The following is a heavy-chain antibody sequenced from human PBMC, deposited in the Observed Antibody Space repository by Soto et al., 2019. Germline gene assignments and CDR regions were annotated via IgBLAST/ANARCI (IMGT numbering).Heavy chain of an antibody. D-gene: IGHD3-3*01. CDR3: AKAGVTIFGVARY. V-gene: IGHV3-30*18. Sequence: PGGSLRLSCAASGFTFSSYGMHWVRQAPGKGLEWVAVISYDGSNKYYADSVKGRFTISRDNSKNTLYLQMNSLRAEDTAVYYCAKAGVTIFGVARYWGQGTLVTV. J-gene: IGHJ4*02. CDR1: GFTFSSYG. CDR2: ISYDGSNK.